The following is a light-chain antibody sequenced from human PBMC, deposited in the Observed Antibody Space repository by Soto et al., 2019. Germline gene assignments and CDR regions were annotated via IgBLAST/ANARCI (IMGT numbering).Light chain of an antibody. J-gene: IGLJ2*01. CDR3: CSYTSTFSV. CDR1: SSDVGGYNY. V-gene: IGLV2-14*01. Sequence: QSALTQPASVSGSPGQSITISCTGTSSDVGGYNYVSWYQQDPGKAPKLLIYEGTKRPSGVSGRFSGSKSGNTASLTVSGLQAEDEADYFCCSYTSTFSVFGGGTQLTVL. CDR2: EGT.